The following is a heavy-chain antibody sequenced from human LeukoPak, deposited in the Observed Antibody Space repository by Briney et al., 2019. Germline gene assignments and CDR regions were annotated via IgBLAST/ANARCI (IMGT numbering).Heavy chain of an antibody. CDR1: GFTFGDHA. Sequence: GGSLRLSCSTSGFTFGDHAMSWVRQAPGKGLEWVGFIRSRAYRGTTEYAASVRDRFTISRDDSKSIAYLQMNSLKIDDTAVYFCGGGPIELWLHNGIDVWGQGTAVTVS. CDR3: GGGPIELWLHNGIDV. CDR2: IRSRAYRGTT. V-gene: IGHV3-49*04. J-gene: IGHJ6*02. D-gene: IGHD5-18*01.